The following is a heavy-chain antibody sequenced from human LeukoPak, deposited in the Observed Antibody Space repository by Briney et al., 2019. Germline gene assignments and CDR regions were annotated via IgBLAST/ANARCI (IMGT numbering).Heavy chain of an antibody. D-gene: IGHD1-26*01. CDR2: IYHSGST. J-gene: IGHJ4*02. CDR3: GGELLLVY. V-gene: IGHV4-38-2*02. Sequence: PSETLSLTCTVSGYSISSGYYWGWIRQPPGKGLEWIGSIYHSGSTYYNPSLKSRVTISVDTSKNQFSLKLSSVTAADTAVYYCGGELLLVYWGQGTLVTVSS. CDR1: GYSISSGYY.